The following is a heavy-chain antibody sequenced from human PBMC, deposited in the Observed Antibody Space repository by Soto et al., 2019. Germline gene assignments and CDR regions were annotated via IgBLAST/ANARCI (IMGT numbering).Heavy chain of an antibody. CDR2: IYHNGRA. CDR1: GASSKTDTW. CDR3: ARADSVLVAKGFDL. Sequence: SETLSPTSDVSGASSKTDTWWTWVRRSPGKGLEWIGEIYHNGRAFDNPSLKGRVTISIDKSNNQFSLNLTSVTAADTAVYYCARADSVLVAKGFDLWGQGTLVTVSS. V-gene: IGHV4-4*02. J-gene: IGHJ4*02. D-gene: IGHD2-8*02.